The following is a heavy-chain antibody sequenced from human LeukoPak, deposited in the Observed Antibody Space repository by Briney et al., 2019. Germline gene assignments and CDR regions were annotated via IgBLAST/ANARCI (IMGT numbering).Heavy chain of an antibody. CDR3: AKSNGYGLIDI. CDR1: GGSFSGYY. D-gene: IGHD3-22*01. J-gene: IGHJ3*02. V-gene: IGHV4-34*12. Sequence: PSETLSLTCAVYGGSFSGYYWSWIRQPPGKALEWIGNIFYSGSTYYGPSLKSRVTISLDTSRNQFSLKLNSVTAADTAVYYCAKSNGYGLIDIWGQGTMVTVSS. CDR2: IFYSGST.